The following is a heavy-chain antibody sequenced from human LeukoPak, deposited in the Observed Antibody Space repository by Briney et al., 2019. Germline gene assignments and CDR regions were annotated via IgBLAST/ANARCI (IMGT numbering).Heavy chain of an antibody. D-gene: IGHD3-10*01. J-gene: IGHJ6*02. CDR2: ISADNGNT. CDR3: ARGSSGIIPDYYYYGLDA. Sequence: GASVKVSCKASGYTFTSYGINWVRQAPGQGLEWMGWISADNGNTNYAQNVQGRVTMTTDTSTSTAYMELRSLRPDDSAVYYCARGSSGIIPDYYYYGLDAWGQGTTVTVSS. CDR1: GYTFTSYG. V-gene: IGHV1-18*01.